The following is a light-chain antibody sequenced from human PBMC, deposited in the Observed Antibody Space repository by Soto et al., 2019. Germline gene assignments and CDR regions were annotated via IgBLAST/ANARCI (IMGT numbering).Light chain of an antibody. CDR2: DAS. Sequence: EIVLTQSPATLSLSPGERATLSCRASQSVSSYLAWYQQKPGQAPRLLIYDASNRATGIPARFSGSGSGTDFTLTISSLEPEDFAVYYYQQRSNWPPFWTFGQGTKVEIK. CDR3: QQRSNWPPFWT. V-gene: IGKV3-11*01. J-gene: IGKJ1*01. CDR1: QSVSSY.